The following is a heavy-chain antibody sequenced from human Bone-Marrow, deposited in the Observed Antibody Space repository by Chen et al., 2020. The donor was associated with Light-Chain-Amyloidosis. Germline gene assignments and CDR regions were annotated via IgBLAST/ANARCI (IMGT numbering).Heavy chain of an antibody. CDR3: AKEGRTGTWGWFFDF. CDR1: GFDFNRYG. Sequence: QVQLVESGGGEVRPGGSLRLSCAASGFDFNRYGMHWVRQAPGRGLEWVAFIRYESKNTFYVDSVKGRFTISRDDSTNTLYRQMDSLRSGDTAVYYCAKEGRTGTWGWFFDFWGRGTPVTVSS. V-gene: IGHV3-30*02. CDR2: IRYESKNT. D-gene: IGHD7-27*01. J-gene: IGHJ4*02.